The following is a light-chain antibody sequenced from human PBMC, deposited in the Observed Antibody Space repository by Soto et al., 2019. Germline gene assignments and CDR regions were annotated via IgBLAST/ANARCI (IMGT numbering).Light chain of an antibody. CDR1: QSVGSR. V-gene: IGKV3-11*01. J-gene: IGKJ4*01. Sequence: EIVLTQSPGTLSLSPGERATLSCRASQSVGSRLAWYQQKPGQAPRLVIYEASNRATGIPARFSGSGSGTDFTLTISSLEPEDFALYYCQQSSDWPLTFGGGTQVEIK. CDR3: QQSSDWPLT. CDR2: EAS.